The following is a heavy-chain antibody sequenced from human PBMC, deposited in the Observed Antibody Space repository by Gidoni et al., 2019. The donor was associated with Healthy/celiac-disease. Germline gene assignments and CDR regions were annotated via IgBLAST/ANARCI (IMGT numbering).Heavy chain of an antibody. V-gene: IGHV4-39*01. CDR1: GGSISSSSYY. D-gene: IGHD2-2*01. Sequence: QLQLQESGPGLVKPSETLSLTCTVPGGSISSSSYYWGWIRQPPGKGLEWIGSIYYSGSTYYNPSLKSRVTISVDTSKNQFSLKLSSVTAADTAVYYCARHAIVVVPAQFDYWGQGTLVTVSS. CDR2: IYYSGST. CDR3: ARHAIVVVPAQFDY. J-gene: IGHJ4*02.